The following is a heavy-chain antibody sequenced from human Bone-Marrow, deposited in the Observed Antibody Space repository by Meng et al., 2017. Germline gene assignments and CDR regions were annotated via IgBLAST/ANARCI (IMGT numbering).Heavy chain of an antibody. CDR3: ARAAYYYDSSGYYDH. V-gene: IGHV3-30*04. CDR1: GFTFSSYA. CDR2: ISYDGSNK. J-gene: IGHJ5*02. D-gene: IGHD3-22*01. Sequence: GGSLRLSCAACGFTFSSYAMHWVRQAPGKGLEWVAVISYDGSNKYYADSVKGRFTISRDNSKNTLYLQMNSLRAEDTAVYYCARAAYYYDSSGYYDHWGQGTLVTVSS.